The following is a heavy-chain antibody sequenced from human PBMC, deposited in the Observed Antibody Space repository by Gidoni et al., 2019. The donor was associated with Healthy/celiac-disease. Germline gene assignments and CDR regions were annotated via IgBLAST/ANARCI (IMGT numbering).Heavy chain of an antibody. D-gene: IGHD6-19*01. V-gene: IGHV4-39*01. CDR1: GGPISSSSYY. Sequence: QLQLQESGPGLVKPSETLSLTCTVSGGPISSSSYYWGWIRQPPGKGLEWIGSIYYSGSTYYNPSLKSRVTISVDTSKNQFALKLSSVTAADTAVYYCARGSGWSDDFDYWGQGTLVTVSS. CDR3: ARGSGWSDDFDY. CDR2: IYYSGST. J-gene: IGHJ4*02.